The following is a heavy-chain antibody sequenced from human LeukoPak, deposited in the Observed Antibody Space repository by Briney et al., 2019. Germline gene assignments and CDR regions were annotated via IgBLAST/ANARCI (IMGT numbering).Heavy chain of an antibody. CDR3: ARDVGGYSYGSRVHYYYYGMDV. Sequence: PGGSLRLSCAASGFTFSSDAMSWVRQAPGKGLEWVANIKQDGSEKYYVDSVKGRFTISRDNAKNSLYLQMNSLRAEDTAVYYCARDVGGYSYGSRVHYYYYGMDVWGQGTTVTVSS. CDR1: GFTFSSDA. J-gene: IGHJ6*02. V-gene: IGHV3-7*01. D-gene: IGHD5-18*01. CDR2: IKQDGSEK.